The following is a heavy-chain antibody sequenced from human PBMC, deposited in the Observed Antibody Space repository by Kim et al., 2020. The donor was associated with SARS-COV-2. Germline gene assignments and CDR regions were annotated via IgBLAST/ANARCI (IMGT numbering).Heavy chain of an antibody. J-gene: IGHJ6*02. Sequence: SVKVSCKASGFTFTSSAMQWVRQARGQRLEWIGWIVVGSGNTNYAQKFQERVTITRDMSTSTAYMELSSLRSEDTAVYYCAADPLNPNSGYYYYGMDVWGQGTTVTVSS. D-gene: IGHD1-26*01. CDR1: GFTFTSSA. CDR3: AADPLNPNSGYYYYGMDV. V-gene: IGHV1-58*02. CDR2: IVVGSGNT.